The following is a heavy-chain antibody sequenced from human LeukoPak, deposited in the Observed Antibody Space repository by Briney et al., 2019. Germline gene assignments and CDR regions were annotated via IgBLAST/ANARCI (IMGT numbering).Heavy chain of an antibody. CDR1: GYTFTGYY. CDR3: ARGGFAYYYDSSGYSIDY. J-gene: IGHJ4*02. V-gene: IGHV1-8*03. CDR2: MNPNSGNT. D-gene: IGHD3-22*01. Sequence: ASVKVSCKASGYTFTGYYMHWVRQAPGQGLEWMGWMNPNSGNTGYAQKFQGRVTITWNTSISTAYMELSSLRSEDTAVYYCARGGFAYYYDSSGYSIDYWGQGTLVTVSS.